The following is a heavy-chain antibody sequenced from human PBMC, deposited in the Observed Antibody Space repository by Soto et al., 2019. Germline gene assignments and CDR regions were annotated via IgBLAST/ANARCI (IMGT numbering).Heavy chain of an antibody. CDR2: MFYSGAT. D-gene: IGHD2-15*01. J-gene: IGHJ5*02. CDR3: ARHKSGSDWLDP. Sequence: QLQLQESGPGLVKPSETLSLTCTVCGGSISDISYCWGWIPQPPGKGLQWIGCMFYSGATYYNPSLKNRVTLSVDTSNNEFSLKLVSVTAPDTAVYYCARHKSGSDWLDPWGQGTLVTVSS. V-gene: IGHV4-39*01. CDR1: GGSISDISYC.